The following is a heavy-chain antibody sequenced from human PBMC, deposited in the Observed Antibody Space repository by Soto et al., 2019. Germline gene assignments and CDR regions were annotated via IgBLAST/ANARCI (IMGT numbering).Heavy chain of an antibody. J-gene: IGHJ3*01. CDR3: ATTVTRLIAFDV. Sequence: GGSLRLSCAASGFTVRSHYISWVRQTPGKGLEWVSILYASDSTFYADSVEGRFTISRDNSKNTVYLQLNSLRAEDTAVYYCATTVTRLIAFDVWGQGTMVTV. CDR2: LYASDST. V-gene: IGHV3-53*01. D-gene: IGHD4-17*01. CDR1: GFTVRSHY.